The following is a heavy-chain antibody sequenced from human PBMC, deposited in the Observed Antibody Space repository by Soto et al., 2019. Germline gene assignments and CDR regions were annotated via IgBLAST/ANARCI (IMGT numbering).Heavy chain of an antibody. D-gene: IGHD3-22*01. CDR2: ISAYNGNT. V-gene: IGHV1-18*01. Sequence: ASVKVSCKASGYTFTSYGISWVRQAPGQGLEWMGWISAYNGNTNYAQKLQGRVTMTTDTSTSTAYMELRSLRSDDTAVYYCARDLSSYYYDSSGPMGDPWGQGTLVTVSS. J-gene: IGHJ5*02. CDR1: GYTFTSYG. CDR3: ARDLSSYYYDSSGPMGDP.